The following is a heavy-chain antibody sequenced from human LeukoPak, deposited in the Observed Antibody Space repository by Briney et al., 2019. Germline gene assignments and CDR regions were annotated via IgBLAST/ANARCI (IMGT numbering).Heavy chain of an antibody. CDR2: IYHSGST. CDR3: ARRTTSGVDAFDI. D-gene: IGHD1-1*01. Sequence: SETLSLTCAVSGFSISSGYYWGWIRQPPGKGQERSGIIYHSGSTYYNPSLKSRVTISVDTSKNQFSLKLSSVTAADTAVYYCARRTTSGVDAFDIWGQGTMVTVSS. J-gene: IGHJ3*02. V-gene: IGHV4-38-2*01. CDR1: GFSISSGYY.